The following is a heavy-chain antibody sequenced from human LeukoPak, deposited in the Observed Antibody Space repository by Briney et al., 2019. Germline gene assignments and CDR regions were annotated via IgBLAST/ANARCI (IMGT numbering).Heavy chain of an antibody. J-gene: IGHJ5*02. CDR1: GYTFTSYG. D-gene: IGHD3-22*01. CDR2: ISAYNGNT. CDR3: ARSTPYYYDSSALNWFDP. Sequence: ASVKVSCKASGYTFTSYGISWVRQAPGQGLEWMGWISAYNGNTNYAQKLQGRVTMTTDTSTSTAYMELRSLRYDDTAVSYCARSTPYYYDSSALNWFDPWGQGTLDTVSS. V-gene: IGHV1-18*01.